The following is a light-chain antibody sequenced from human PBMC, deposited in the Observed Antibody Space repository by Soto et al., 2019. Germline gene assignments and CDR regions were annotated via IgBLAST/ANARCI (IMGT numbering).Light chain of an antibody. V-gene: IGKV3-20*01. CDR2: GAT. CDR1: QSISSGH. Sequence: EIVLTQSPGTVSLSPGERATLSCRASQSISSGHLAWYQKKPGQAPRLVIFGATGRATGIPDRFSGTESGTDFTLTISRLEPEDFAVYYCQYYSSSPTFGGGTRVE. CDR3: QYYSSSPT. J-gene: IGKJ4*01.